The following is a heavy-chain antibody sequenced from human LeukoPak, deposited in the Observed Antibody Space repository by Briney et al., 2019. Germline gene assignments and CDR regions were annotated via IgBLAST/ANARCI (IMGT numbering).Heavy chain of an antibody. V-gene: IGHV3-9*01. CDR3: AKDHSSGWYYFDY. CDR2: INWNSGSI. J-gene: IGHJ4*02. CDR1: GFTFDDYA. D-gene: IGHD6-19*01. Sequence: PGGSLRLSCAASGFTFDDYAMHWVRQAPGKGLEWVSGINWNSGSIGYADSVKGRFTISRDNAKTSLYLQMNSLRVEDTALYYCAKDHSSGWYYFDYWGQGTLVTVSS.